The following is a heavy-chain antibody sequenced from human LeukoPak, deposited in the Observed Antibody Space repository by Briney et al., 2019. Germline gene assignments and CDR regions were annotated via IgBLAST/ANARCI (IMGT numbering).Heavy chain of an antibody. Sequence: GGSLRLSCAASGFTVSSNYMSWVRQAPGKGLEWVSAISGSGGSTFYADSVKGRFTISRDNSKNTLYLHMNSLRAEDSAVYYCAKDRHPSQSSGCYYFDYWGQGTLVTVSS. CDR2: ISGSGGST. D-gene: IGHD6-19*01. V-gene: IGHV3-23*01. CDR1: GFTVSSNY. CDR3: AKDRHPSQSSGCYYFDY. J-gene: IGHJ4*02.